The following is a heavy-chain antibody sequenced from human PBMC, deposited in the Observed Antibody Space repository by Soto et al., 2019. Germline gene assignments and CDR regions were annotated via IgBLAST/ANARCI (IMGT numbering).Heavy chain of an antibody. CDR2: IVVGSGNT. CDR3: AAALHDYGDYVGFYFDY. J-gene: IGHJ4*02. V-gene: IGHV1-58*01. Sequence: QMQLVQSGPEVKKPGTSVKVSCMASGFNFTSSAVQWVRQARGQRLELIGWIVVGSGNTNYAQKFQERVTITRDMSTSTAYMELSSLRSEDTAVYYCAAALHDYGDYVGFYFDYWGQGTLVTVSS. D-gene: IGHD4-17*01. CDR1: GFNFTSSA.